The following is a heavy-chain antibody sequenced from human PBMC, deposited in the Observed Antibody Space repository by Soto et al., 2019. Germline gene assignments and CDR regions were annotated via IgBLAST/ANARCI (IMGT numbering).Heavy chain of an antibody. V-gene: IGHV1-2*02. J-gene: IGHJ6*02. CDR2: INPNSGGT. CDR3: ASRGYSGYDYGPYYYYGMDV. Sequence: ASVKVSCKASGYTFTGYYMHWVRQAPGQGLEWMGWINPNSGGTNYAQKFQGRVTMTRDTSTSTVYMELSSLRSEDTAVYYCASRGYSGYDYGPYYYYGMDVWGQGTTVTVSS. CDR1: GYTFTGYY. D-gene: IGHD5-12*01.